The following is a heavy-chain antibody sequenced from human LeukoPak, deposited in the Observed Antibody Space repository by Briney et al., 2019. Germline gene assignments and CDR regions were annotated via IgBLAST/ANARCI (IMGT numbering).Heavy chain of an antibody. D-gene: IGHD6-19*01. J-gene: IGHJ5*02. CDR2: IYYSGST. V-gene: IGHV4-59*01. CDR1: GGSISSYY. Sequence: SETLSLTCTVSGGSISSYYWSWIRQPPGKGLEWIGYIYYSGSTNYNPSLKSRVTISVDTSKNQFSLKLSSVTAADTAVYYCARAGSSGWYGGMWFDPWGQGTLVTVSS. CDR3: ARAGSSGWYGGMWFDP.